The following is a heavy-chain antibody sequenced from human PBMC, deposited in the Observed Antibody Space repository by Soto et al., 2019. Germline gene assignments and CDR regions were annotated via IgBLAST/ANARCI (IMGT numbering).Heavy chain of an antibody. V-gene: IGHV3-7*05. J-gene: IGHJ4*02. Sequence: EVQLVESGGGLVQPGGSLRLACVASGLTFSRNWMTWVRQAPGKGLEWVATIKYDGSEKSYVDSVKGRFTISRDNAKNSLSLQMNSLRAEDTAVYYWARVLSAFDYFDYWGQGTRVTVSS. CDR1: GLTFSRNW. CDR2: IKYDGSEK. D-gene: IGHD3-3*02. CDR3: ARVLSAFDYFDY.